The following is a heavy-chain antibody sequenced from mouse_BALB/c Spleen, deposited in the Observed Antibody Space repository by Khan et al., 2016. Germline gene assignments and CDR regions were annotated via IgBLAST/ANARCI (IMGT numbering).Heavy chain of an antibody. D-gene: IGHD1-2*01. CDR3: ARGFYYGLFPY. CDR2: INPTSGYT. Sequence: QVRLQQSAAELARPGASVKMSCKASGYTFAYYTMHWVKQRPGQGLEWIGYINPTSGYTEYNHRFKDKTTLTADKSSNTAYMQLSSLTSEDSAVYYCARGFYYGLFPYWGQGTLVTVSA. J-gene: IGHJ3*01. V-gene: IGHV1-4*02. CDR1: GYTFAYYT.